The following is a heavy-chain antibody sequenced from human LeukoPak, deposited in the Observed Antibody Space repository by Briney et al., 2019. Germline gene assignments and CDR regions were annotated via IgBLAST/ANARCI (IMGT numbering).Heavy chain of an antibody. CDR3: AREGIRLDYFDY. J-gene: IGHJ4*02. V-gene: IGHV3-48*03. Sequence: GGSLRLSCAASGFTFSSYEMTWVRPAPGRGLEWVSYMSGSGVTMYYADSVKGRFTISRDDAKNSLYLQMNSLRAEVTAAYYCAREGIRLDYFDYWGQGTLVTVSS. CDR2: MSGSGVTM. D-gene: IGHD6-19*01. CDR1: GFTFSSYE.